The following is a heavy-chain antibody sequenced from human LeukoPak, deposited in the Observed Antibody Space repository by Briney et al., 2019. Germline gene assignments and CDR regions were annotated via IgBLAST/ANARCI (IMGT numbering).Heavy chain of an antibody. V-gene: IGHV4-34*01. CDR3: ASIQYDSGTYGWFDP. J-gene: IGHJ5*02. D-gene: IGHD3-10*01. CDR2: INYSGST. CDR1: GGSISSYY. Sequence: SETLSLTCTVSGGSISSYYWSWIRQPAGKGLEWIGEINYSGSTNYNPSLKSRVTISVDTSKNQFSLKLTSVTAADTAVYYCASIQYDSGTYGWFDPWGQGTLVTVSS.